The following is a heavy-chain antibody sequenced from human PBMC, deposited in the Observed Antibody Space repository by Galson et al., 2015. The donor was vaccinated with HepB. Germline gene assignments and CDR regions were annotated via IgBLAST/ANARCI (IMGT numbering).Heavy chain of an antibody. D-gene: IGHD3-10*01. CDR3: ARDNRNGSGSYYGFDY. J-gene: IGHJ4*02. CDR2: ISAYNGDT. Sequence: SVKVSCKASGYTFSGYGITWVRQAPGQGLEWMGWISAYNGDTNYAGKFQGGVTMTTDTSTSTAYMELMSLRADDTAVYYCARDNRNGSGSYYGFDYWGQGTLVTVSS. V-gene: IGHV1-18*01. CDR1: GYTFSGYG.